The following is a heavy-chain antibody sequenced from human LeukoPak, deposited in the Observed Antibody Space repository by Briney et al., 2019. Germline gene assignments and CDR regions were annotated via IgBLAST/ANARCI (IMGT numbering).Heavy chain of an antibody. CDR3: AIRVGASWDLWPYYFDY. Sequence: GGTLRLSCAASGFTFRSYGMRWVRQAPGKGPGRVSAISVSGGSPYYPDPVRGRFTISRDNSKNTQHLQLNSLRAEDTAVYYCAIRVGASWDLWPYYFDYWGQGTLVTVSS. CDR2: ISVSGGSP. V-gene: IGHV3-23*01. CDR1: GFTFRSYG. D-gene: IGHD1-26*01. J-gene: IGHJ4*02.